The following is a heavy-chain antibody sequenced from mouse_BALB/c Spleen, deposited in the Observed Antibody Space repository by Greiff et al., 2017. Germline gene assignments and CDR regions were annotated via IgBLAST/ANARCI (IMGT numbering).Heavy chain of an antibody. D-gene: IGHD2-2*01. J-gene: IGHJ3*01. CDR3: TRTGGYDGAY. Sequence: VQLKESGGGLVQPGGSMKLSCVASGFTFSNYWMNWVRQSPEKGLEWVAEIRLKSNNYATHYAESVKGRFTISRDDSKSSVYLQMNNLRAEDTGIYYCTRTGGYDGAYWGQGTLVTVSA. V-gene: IGHV6-6*02. CDR2: IRLKSNNYAT. CDR1: GFTFSNYW.